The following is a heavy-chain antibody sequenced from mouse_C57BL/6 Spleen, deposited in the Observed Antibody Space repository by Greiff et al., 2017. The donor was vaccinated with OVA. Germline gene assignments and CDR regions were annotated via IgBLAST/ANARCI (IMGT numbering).Heavy chain of an antibody. V-gene: IGHV1-72*01. J-gene: IGHJ2*01. CDR2: IDPNSGGT. CDR1: GYTFTSYW. CDR3: ARSTTVVAHFDY. D-gene: IGHD1-1*01. Sequence: QQSCKASGYTFTSYWMHWVKQRPGRGLEWIGRIDPNSGGTKYNEKFKSKATLTVDKPSSTAYMQLSSLTSEDSAVYYCARSTTVVAHFDYWGQGTTLTVSS.